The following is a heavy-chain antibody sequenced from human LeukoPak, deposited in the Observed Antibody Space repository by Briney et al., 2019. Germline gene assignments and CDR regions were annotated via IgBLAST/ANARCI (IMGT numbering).Heavy chain of an antibody. CDR3: VRQRKSHGNFDY. V-gene: IGHV3-30*14. D-gene: IGHD1-26*01. Sequence: GRSLRLSCAASGFTFSSYAMHWVRQAPGKGLEWVAVISYDGSNKYYADSVKGRFTISRENAKNSLYLQMNSLRVEDTAVYYCVRQRKSHGNFDYWGQGTLVTVSS. J-gene: IGHJ4*02. CDR1: GFTFSSYA. CDR2: ISYDGSNK.